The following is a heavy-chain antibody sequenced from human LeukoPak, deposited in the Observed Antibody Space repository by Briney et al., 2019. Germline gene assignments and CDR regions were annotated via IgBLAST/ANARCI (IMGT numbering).Heavy chain of an antibody. V-gene: IGHV1-69*05. CDR1: GGTFSSYA. J-gene: IGHJ4*02. CDR2: IIPIFGTA. CDR3: ARDSCSGGSCYFDY. Sequence: SVEVSCKASGGTFSSYAISWVRQAPGQGLEWMGGIIPIFGTANYAQKFQGRVTITTDESTSTAYMELSSLRSEDTAVYYCARDSCSGGSCYFDYWGQGTLVTVSS. D-gene: IGHD2-15*01.